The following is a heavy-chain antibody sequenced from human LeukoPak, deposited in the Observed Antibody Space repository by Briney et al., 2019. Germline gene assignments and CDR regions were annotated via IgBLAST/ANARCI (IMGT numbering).Heavy chain of an antibody. Sequence: GGSLRLSCAASGFTFSSYAMHWVRQAPGKGLEWVAVISYDGSNKYYADSVKGRFTISRDNSKNPLYLQMNSLRAEDTAVYYCARDGSRRGYYGWFDPWGQGTLVTVSS. CDR2: ISYDGSNK. CDR1: GFTFSSYA. V-gene: IGHV3-30*01. CDR3: ARDGSRRGYYGWFDP. D-gene: IGHD3-3*01. J-gene: IGHJ5*02.